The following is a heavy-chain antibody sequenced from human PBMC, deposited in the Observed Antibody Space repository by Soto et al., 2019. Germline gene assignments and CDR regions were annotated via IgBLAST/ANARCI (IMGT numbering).Heavy chain of an antibody. CDR1: GYTFTGYY. CDR2: INPNSGGT. V-gene: IGHV1-2*02. Sequence: ASVKVSCKASGYTFTGYYMHWVRQAPGQGLEWMGWINPNSGGTNYAQKFQGRVIMTRDTSISTAYMELSRLRSDDTAVYYCATHLEDYYHGMDVWGQGTTVTVSS. CDR3: ATHLEDYYHGMDV. J-gene: IGHJ6*02.